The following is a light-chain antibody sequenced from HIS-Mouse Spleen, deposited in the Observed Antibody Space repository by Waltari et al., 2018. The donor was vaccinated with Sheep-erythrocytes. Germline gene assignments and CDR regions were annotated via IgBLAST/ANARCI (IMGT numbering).Light chain of an antibody. Sequence: DIQMTQSPSSLSASVGDRVTITCRASQSISSYLNWYQQKPGKAPKLLIYAASSLQSGFPSTFSGSGSGTDFTLTISSLQPEDFATYYCQQSYSTPQFTFGPGTKVDIK. CDR3: QQSYSTPQFT. V-gene: IGKV1-39*01. J-gene: IGKJ3*01. CDR2: AAS. CDR1: QSISSY.